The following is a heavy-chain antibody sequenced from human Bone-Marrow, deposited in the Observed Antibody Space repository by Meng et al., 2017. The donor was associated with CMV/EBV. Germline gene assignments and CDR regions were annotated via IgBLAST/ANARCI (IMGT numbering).Heavy chain of an antibody. J-gene: IGHJ5*02. CDR1: SGVV. V-gene: IGHV2-5*01. D-gene: IGHD2-2*01. Sequence: SGVVVGWIRQPPGKALEWLAIIYWNDDKRYSPSLKSRLTITKNTSKNQVVLTMTNMDPVDTATYYCAHSISPYCSSTSCFGDNWFDPWGQGTLVTVSS. CDR2: IYWNDDK. CDR3: AHSISPYCSSTSCFGDNWFDP.